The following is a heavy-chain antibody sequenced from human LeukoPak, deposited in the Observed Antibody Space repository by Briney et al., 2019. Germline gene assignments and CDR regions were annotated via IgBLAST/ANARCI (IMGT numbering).Heavy chain of an antibody. D-gene: IGHD2-21*02. J-gene: IGHJ4*02. Sequence: SETLSLTCAVYGGSFSGYYWSWIRQHPGKGLEWIGYIYYSGSTYYNPSLKSRVTISVDTSRNQFSLKLSSVTAADTAVYYCARTNCGGDCYTLYYFDYWGQGTLVTVSS. CDR2: IYYSGST. CDR3: ARTNCGGDCYTLYYFDY. V-gene: IGHV4-31*11. CDR1: GGSFSGYY.